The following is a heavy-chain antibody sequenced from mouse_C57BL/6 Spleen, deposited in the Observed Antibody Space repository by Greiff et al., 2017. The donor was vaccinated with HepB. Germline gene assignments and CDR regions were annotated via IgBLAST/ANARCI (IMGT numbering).Heavy chain of an antibody. V-gene: IGHV1-52*01. D-gene: IGHD3-2*02. J-gene: IGHJ3*01. CDR3: ARTLTAQATWFAY. CDR1: GYTFTSYW. CDR2: IDPSDSET. Sequence: QVQLLQPGAELVRPGSSVKLSCKASGYTFTSYWMHWVKQRPIQGLEWIGNIDPSDSETHYNQKFKDKATLTVDKSSSTAYMQLSSLTSEDSAVYYCARTLTAQATWFAYWGQGTLVTVSA.